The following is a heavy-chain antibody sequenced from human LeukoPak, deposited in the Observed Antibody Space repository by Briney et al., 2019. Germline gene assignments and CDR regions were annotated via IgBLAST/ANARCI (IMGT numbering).Heavy chain of an antibody. V-gene: IGHV3-48*03. J-gene: IGHJ5*02. CDR2: ISSSGSTI. D-gene: IGHD6-19*01. CDR3: ARDIAAGNLFDP. CDR1: GFTFSSYE. Sequence: GGSLRLSCAASGFTFSSYEMNWVRQAPGKGLEWVSYISSSGSTIYYADSVKGRFTISRDNAKNSLYLQMNNLRAEDTAVYYCARDIAAGNLFDPWGQGTLVTVSS.